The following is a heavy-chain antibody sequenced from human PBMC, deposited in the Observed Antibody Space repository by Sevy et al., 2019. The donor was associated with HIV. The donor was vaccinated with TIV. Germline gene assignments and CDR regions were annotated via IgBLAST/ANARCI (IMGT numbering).Heavy chain of an antibody. J-gene: IGHJ4*02. CDR3: TGDPSGFSGSDLAY. D-gene: IGHD3-22*01. Sequence: ASVKVSCKASGYTFTGYYMHWVRQAPGLGLEWMGWINPNSGGTKYAQKFQGRVTMTRDTSISTAYKELSRLKSDDTAVYYCTGDPSGFSGSDLAYWGQGTLVTVSS. V-gene: IGHV1-2*02. CDR1: GYTFTGYY. CDR2: INPNSGGT.